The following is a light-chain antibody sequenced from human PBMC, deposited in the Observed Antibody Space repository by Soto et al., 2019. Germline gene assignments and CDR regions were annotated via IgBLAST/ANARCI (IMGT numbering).Light chain of an antibody. V-gene: IGLV2-14*01. J-gene: IGLJ2*01. Sequence: QSVLTQPASVSGSPGQSITISCTGTSSDVGGYNYVSWYQQHPGKAPKLMIYDVNTRPSGVSNRFSGSKSGNTAYPTISGLQAEDEADYYCSSYTSSISFGGGTKVTVL. CDR1: SSDVGGYNY. CDR3: SSYTSSIS. CDR2: DVN.